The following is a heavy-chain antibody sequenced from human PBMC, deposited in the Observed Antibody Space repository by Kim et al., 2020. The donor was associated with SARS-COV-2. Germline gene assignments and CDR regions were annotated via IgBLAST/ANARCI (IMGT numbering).Heavy chain of an antibody. CDR3: ARSPNYSSSWYWIWSY. V-gene: IGHV3-21*01. CDR1: GFTFSSYS. Sequence: GGSLRLSCAASGFTFSSYSMNWVRQAPGKGLEWVSSISSSSSYIYYADSVKGRFTISRDNAKNSLYLQMNSLRAEDTAVYYCARSPNYSSSWYWIWSYWGQGTLVTVSS. J-gene: IGHJ4*02. CDR2: ISSSSSYI. D-gene: IGHD6-13*01.